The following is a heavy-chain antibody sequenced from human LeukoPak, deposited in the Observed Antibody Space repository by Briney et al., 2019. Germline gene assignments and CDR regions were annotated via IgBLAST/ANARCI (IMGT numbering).Heavy chain of an antibody. CDR3: SRYQGAASWNWYFDL. V-gene: IGHV5-51*01. J-gene: IGHJ2*01. Sequence: GESLKISCKGSGYNFTNYWIAWVRQMPGKDLEWMGIIYPGDSDTRYSPSFQGLVTISADKSITTAYLQWSSLKASDTAMYYCSRYQGAASWNWYFDLWGRGTLVSVSS. CDR2: IYPGDSDT. CDR1: GYNFTNYW. D-gene: IGHD1-1*01.